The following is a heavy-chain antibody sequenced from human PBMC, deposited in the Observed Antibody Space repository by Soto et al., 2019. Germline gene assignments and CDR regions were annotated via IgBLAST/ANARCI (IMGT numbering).Heavy chain of an antibody. Sequence: PSETLSLTCTVSGGSVSSGSYYWSWIRQPPGKGLEWIGYIFYSGSTNYNPSLKSRVTISVDTSKNQFSLKLSSVTAADTAVCYFARVIPSHSGYYYYYGMDVWGQGTTVTVSS. J-gene: IGHJ6*02. CDR1: GGSVSSGSYY. CDR2: IFYSGST. CDR3: ARVIPSHSGYYYYYGMDV. V-gene: IGHV4-61*01. D-gene: IGHD1-26*01.